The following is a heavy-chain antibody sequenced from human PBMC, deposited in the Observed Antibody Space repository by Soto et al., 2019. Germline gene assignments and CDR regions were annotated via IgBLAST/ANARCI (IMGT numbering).Heavy chain of an antibody. CDR3: AKDIAAPPGSDYYYGMDV. CDR2: ISWNSGSI. V-gene: IGHV3-9*01. J-gene: IGHJ6*02. D-gene: IGHD6-13*01. Sequence: GGSLRLSCAASGFTFDDYAMHWVRQAPGKGLEWVSGISWNSGSIGYADSVKGRFTISRDNAKNSLYLQMNSLRAEDTALYYCAKDIAAPPGSDYYYGMDVWGQGTTVTVSS. CDR1: GFTFDDYA.